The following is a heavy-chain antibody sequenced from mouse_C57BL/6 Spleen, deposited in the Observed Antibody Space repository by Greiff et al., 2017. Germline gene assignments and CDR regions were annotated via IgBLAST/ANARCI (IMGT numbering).Heavy chain of an antibody. Sequence: VKLQQSGAELVKPGASVKLSCKASGYTFTSYWMHWVKQRPGQGLEWIGMIHPNSGSTNYNEKFKSKATLTVDKSSSTAYMQLSSLTSEDSAVYYCARGDYGSSGFAYWGQGTLVTVSA. V-gene: IGHV1-64*01. CDR3: ARGDYGSSGFAY. CDR2: IHPNSGST. CDR1: GYTFTSYW. D-gene: IGHD1-1*01. J-gene: IGHJ3*01.